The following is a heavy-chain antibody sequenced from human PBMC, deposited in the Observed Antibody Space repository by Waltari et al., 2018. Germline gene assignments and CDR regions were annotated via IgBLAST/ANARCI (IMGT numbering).Heavy chain of an antibody. J-gene: IGHJ4*02. V-gene: IGHV1-2*06. D-gene: IGHD1-26*01. Sequence: QVQLVQSGAEVKKPGASVKVSCKASGYTFTGYYMHWVRQAPGQGLEWMGRINPNSGETIYAQKFQGRVTMTEDTSTDTAYMELSSLRSEDTAVYYCATETSTWEQANFDYWGQGTLVTVSS. CDR2: INPNSGET. CDR3: ATETSTWEQANFDY. CDR1: GYTFTGYY.